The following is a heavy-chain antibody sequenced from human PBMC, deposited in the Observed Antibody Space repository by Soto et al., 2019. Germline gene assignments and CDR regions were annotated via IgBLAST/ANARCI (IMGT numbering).Heavy chain of an antibody. J-gene: IGHJ6*02. CDR1: GGTFSSYA. V-gene: IGHV1-69*13. CDR2: IIPIFGTA. Sequence: GASVKVSCKASGGTFSSYAISWVRQAPGQGLEWMGGIIPIFGTANYAQKFQGRVMITADESTSTAYMELSSLRSEDTAVYYCASWDIVVVPAAEGYYYYYGMDVWGQGTTVTVSS. CDR3: ASWDIVVVPAAEGYYYYYGMDV. D-gene: IGHD2-2*01.